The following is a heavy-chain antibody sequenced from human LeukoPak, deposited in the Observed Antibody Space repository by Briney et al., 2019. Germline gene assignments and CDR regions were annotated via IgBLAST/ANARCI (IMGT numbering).Heavy chain of an antibody. V-gene: IGHV1-18*01. CDR1: GYTFTSYG. D-gene: IGHD3-3*01. Sequence: ASVKVSCKASGYTFTSYGISWVRQAPGQGLEWMGWISAYNGNTNYAQKLQGRVTMTTDTSTSTAYMELRSLRSDDTAVYYCARDRYDFWSGYPSYGMDVWGQGTTVTVSS. CDR2: ISAYNGNT. J-gene: IGHJ6*02. CDR3: ARDRYDFWSGYPSYGMDV.